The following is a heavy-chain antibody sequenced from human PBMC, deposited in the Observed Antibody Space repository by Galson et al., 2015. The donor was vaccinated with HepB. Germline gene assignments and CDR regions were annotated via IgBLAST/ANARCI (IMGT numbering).Heavy chain of an antibody. CDR1: GFTFSSYA. J-gene: IGHJ5*02. CDR2: ISYDGSNK. V-gene: IGHV3-30*04. CDR3: ARSRLIAAAGTGWFDP. Sequence: SLRLSCAASGFTFSSYAMHWVRQAPGKGLEWVAVISYDGSNKYYADSVKGRFTISRDNSKNTLYLQMNSLRAEDTAVYYCARSRLIAAAGTGWFDPWGQGTLVTVSS. D-gene: IGHD6-13*01.